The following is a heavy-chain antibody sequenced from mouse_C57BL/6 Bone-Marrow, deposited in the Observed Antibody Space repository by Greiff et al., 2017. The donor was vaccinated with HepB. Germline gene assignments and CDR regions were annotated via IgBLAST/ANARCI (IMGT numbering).Heavy chain of an antibody. CDR2: IDPETGGT. V-gene: IGHV1-15*01. D-gene: IGHD4-1*01. CDR1: GYTFTDYE. CDR3: TRRDSSNFYYFDY. Sequence: VQLKQSGAELVRPGASVTLSCKASGYTFTDYEMHWVKQTPVHGLEWIGAIDPETGGTAYNQKFKGKAILTADKSSSTAYMELRSLTSADSAVYYCTRRDSSNFYYFDYWGQGTTLTVSS. J-gene: IGHJ2*01.